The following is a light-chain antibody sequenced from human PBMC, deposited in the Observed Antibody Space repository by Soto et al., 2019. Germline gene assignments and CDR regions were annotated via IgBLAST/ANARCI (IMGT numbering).Light chain of an antibody. CDR2: EVS. J-gene: IGLJ1*01. Sequence: QSVLTQPACVSGSPGQSITISCTGTSSDVGGYNYVSWYQQHPGKAPKLMIYEVSNRPSGVSNRFSGSKSGNTASLTISGHQAEDEADYYCSLYTSSSTYVCGPGT. V-gene: IGLV2-14*01. CDR3: SLYTSSSTYV. CDR1: SSDVGGYNY.